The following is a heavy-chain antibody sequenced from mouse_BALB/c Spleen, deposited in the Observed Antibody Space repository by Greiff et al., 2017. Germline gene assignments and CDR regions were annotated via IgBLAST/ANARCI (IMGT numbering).Heavy chain of an antibody. J-gene: IGHJ3*01. D-gene: IGHD1-1*01. CDR1: GYTFTDYN. CDR2: INPNNGGT. Sequence: EVQLQQSGPELVKPGASVKIPCKASGYTFTDYNMDWVKQSHGKSLEWIGDINPNNGGTIYNQKFKGKATLTVDKSSSTAYMELRSLTSEDTAVYYGASHYYGSSYWFAYWGQGTLVTVSA. V-gene: IGHV1-18*01. CDR3: ASHYYGSSYWFAY.